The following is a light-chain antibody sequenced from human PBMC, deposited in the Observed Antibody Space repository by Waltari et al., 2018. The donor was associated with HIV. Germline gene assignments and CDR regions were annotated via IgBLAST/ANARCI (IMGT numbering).Light chain of an antibody. CDR3: AAWDDSLNGYV. CDR1: SSNIGSNT. V-gene: IGLV1-44*01. CDR2: TFD. Sequence: QSVLTQPQSASGTPGQRVSLSCSGSSSNIGSNTVNWYQHLPGTAPQLLLATFDHRPSGVPDRFSGSKSGTSASLAISGLQSEDEGDYYCAAWDDSLNGYVFGSGTKVTVL. J-gene: IGLJ1*01.